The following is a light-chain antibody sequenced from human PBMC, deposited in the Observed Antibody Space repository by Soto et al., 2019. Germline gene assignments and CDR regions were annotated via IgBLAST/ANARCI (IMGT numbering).Light chain of an antibody. CDR2: WAS. J-gene: IGKJ4*01. V-gene: IGKV4-1*01. CDR1: QSILNRSNSKNY. Sequence: DIVMTQSPDSLAVSLGERATINCKSSQSILNRSNSKNYLAWYQQKPGQSPKLLIYWASTRESGVPGRFSGSGSGTDFTLTISSLQAEDVAVYYCQQYYNTPLTFGGGTKVEIK. CDR3: QQYYNTPLT.